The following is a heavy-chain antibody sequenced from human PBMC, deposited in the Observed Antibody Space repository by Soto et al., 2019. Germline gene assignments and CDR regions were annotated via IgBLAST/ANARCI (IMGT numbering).Heavy chain of an antibody. CDR2: IYYSGST. CDR3: ARVVGQGPGWGAGIDY. V-gene: IGHV4-59*01. J-gene: IGHJ4*02. CDR1: GGSISSYY. D-gene: IGHD3-16*01. Sequence: SETLSLTCTVSGGSISSYYWSWIRQPPGKGLERIGYIYYSGSTNYNPSLKSRVTISVDTSKNQFSLRLSSVTAADTAVYYCARVVGQGPGWGAGIDYWGQGTLVTVSS.